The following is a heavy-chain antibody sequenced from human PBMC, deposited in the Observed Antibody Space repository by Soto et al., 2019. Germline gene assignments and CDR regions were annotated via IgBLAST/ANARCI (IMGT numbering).Heavy chain of an antibody. D-gene: IGHD3-9*01. CDR3: ARVPNYDILTGYYMEGNYFDY. CDR2: IYYSGST. Sequence: PSETLSLTCTVSGGSISSYYWSWIRQPPGKGLEWIGYIYYSGSTNYNPSLKSRVTISVDTSKNQFSLKLSSVTAADTAVYYCARVPNYDILTGYYMEGNYFDYWGQGTLVTVSS. V-gene: IGHV4-59*01. J-gene: IGHJ4*02. CDR1: GGSISSYY.